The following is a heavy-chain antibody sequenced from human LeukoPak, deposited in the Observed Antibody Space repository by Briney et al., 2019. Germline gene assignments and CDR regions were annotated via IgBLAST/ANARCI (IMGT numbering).Heavy chain of an antibody. J-gene: IGHJ3*02. CDR2: MNPNSGNT. CDR3: ARLGGYYYDSSGYPQGAFDI. V-gene: IGHV1-8*01. Sequence: GASVKVSCKASGYTFTSYDINWVRQATGQGLEWMGWMNPNSGNTGYAQKFQGRVTMTRNTSISTAYMELSSLRSEDTAVCYCARLGGYYYDSSGYPQGAFDIWGQGTMVTVSS. D-gene: IGHD3-22*01. CDR1: GYTFTSYD.